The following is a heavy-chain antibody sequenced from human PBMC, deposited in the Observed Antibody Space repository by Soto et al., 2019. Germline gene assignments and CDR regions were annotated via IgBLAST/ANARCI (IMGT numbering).Heavy chain of an antibody. CDR3: AREEDRNYYYGMDV. V-gene: IGHV3-30-3*01. D-gene: IGHD3-22*01. CDR1: GFTFSSYA. Sequence: PGGSLRLSCAASGFTFSSYAMHWVRQAPGKGLEWVAVISYDGSNKYYADSVKGRFTISRDNSKNTLYLQMNSLRAEDTAVYYCAREEDRNYYYGMDVWGQGTTVTVPQ. J-gene: IGHJ6*01. CDR2: ISYDGSNK.